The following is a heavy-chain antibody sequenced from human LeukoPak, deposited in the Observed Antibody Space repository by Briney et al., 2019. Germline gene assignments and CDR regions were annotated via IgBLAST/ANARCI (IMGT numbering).Heavy chain of an antibody. CDR1: GGSISSNNW. D-gene: IGHD4-17*01. V-gene: IGHV4-4*02. CDR3: ASKSTDHGELRFDY. Sequence: SGTLSLTCAVSGGSISSNNWWGWVRQPPGKGLEWIGEIYHSGSPNYNPSLKSRVTISVDKSRNHFSLNLSSVTAADTGVYYCASKSTDHGELRFDYWGQGTLVTVSS. CDR2: IYHSGSP. J-gene: IGHJ4*02.